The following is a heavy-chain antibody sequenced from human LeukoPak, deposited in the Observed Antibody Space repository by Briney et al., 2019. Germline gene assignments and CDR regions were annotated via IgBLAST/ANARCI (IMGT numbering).Heavy chain of an antibody. V-gene: IGHV3-23*01. J-gene: IGHJ4*02. CDR1: GFTFSSFA. CDR3: ARRIIGTSPDY. Sequence: GGSLRLSCAASGFTFSSFAMSWVRQAPGKGLEWVSGISDSGDSTDYADSVKGRFTISRDNPKNGLFLQMNSLRAEDTAVYYCARRIIGTSPDYWGQGTLVTVSP. CDR2: ISDSGDST. D-gene: IGHD1-20*01.